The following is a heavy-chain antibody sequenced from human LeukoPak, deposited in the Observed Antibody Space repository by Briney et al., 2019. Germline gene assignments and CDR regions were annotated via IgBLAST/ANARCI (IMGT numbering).Heavy chain of an antibody. J-gene: IGHJ4*02. CDR1: GGTFSSYA. Sequence: SVKVSCKASGGTFSSYAIGWVRQAPGQGLEWMGGIIPIFGTASYAQKFQGRVTITADESTSTAYMELSSLRSEDTAVYYCARGDDFWSALTDYWGQETLVTVSS. D-gene: IGHD3-3*01. CDR2: IIPIFGTA. V-gene: IGHV1-69*01. CDR3: ARGDDFWSALTDY.